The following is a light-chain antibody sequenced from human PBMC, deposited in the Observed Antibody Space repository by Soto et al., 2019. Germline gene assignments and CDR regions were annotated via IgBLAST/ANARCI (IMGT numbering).Light chain of an antibody. CDR3: KQANSFQLT. V-gene: IGKV1-12*01. J-gene: IGKJ4*01. CDR1: QGISSW. Sequence: DIQLTQSPSSVSPSVGGTRTSICRASQGISSWLAWYQQKPGKAPKLLIYAESSLQSGVTSRFSGSGSGTDFTLTISSMQPEDFATYYCKQANSFQLTFGGGTKLDI. CDR2: AES.